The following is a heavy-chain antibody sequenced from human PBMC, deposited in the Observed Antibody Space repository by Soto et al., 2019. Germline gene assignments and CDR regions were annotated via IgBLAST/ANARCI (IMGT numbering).Heavy chain of an antibody. J-gene: IGHJ4*02. CDR3: AKGRWYTSSSRSDC. Sequence: QVQLMESGGGVVQPGTSLRLSCSASGFTLSGVDMHWVRQAPGKGLEWVAVMSYDGRNQYYADSVKGRFTVSRDSSKSTLYLQMNSLRTEDAAVYYCAKGRWYTSSSRSDCWGQGTLVTVSS. CDR2: MSYDGRNQ. D-gene: IGHD6-6*01. V-gene: IGHV3-30*18. CDR1: GFTLSGVD.